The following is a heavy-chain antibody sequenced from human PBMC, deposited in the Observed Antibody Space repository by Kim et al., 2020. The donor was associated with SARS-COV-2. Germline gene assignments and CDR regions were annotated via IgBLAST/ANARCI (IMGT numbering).Heavy chain of an antibody. Sequence: SVKVSCKASGGTFSSYAISWVRQAPGQGLEWMGGIIPILGTANYAQKFQGRVTITADESTSTAYMELSSLRSEDTAVYYCARDRDIVVVPAAMVRDYYYYGMDVWGQGTTVTVSS. J-gene: IGHJ6*02. CDR3: ARDRDIVVVPAAMVRDYYYYGMDV. D-gene: IGHD2-2*01. V-gene: IGHV1-69*13. CDR1: GGTFSSYA. CDR2: IIPILGTA.